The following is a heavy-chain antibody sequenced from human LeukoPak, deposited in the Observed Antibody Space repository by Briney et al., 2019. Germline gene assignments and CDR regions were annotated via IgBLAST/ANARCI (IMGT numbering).Heavy chain of an antibody. V-gene: IGHV3-23*01. J-gene: IGHJ4*02. D-gene: IGHD6-19*01. CDR2: ISGSGDNT. CDR3: AKRSGYTTGWFFDF. Sequence: GGSLRLSCAASGFTFSSFAMSWVRQAPGKGLEWVSSISGSGDNTYYAESVKGRFTISRDNSKNTLFLQMNSLRAEDTAVFYCAKRSGYTTGWFFDFWGQGTLVTVSS. CDR1: GFTFSSFA.